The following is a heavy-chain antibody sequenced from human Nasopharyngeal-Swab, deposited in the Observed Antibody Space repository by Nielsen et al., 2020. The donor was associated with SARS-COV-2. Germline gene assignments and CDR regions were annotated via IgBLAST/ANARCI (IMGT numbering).Heavy chain of an antibody. V-gene: IGHV4-59*08. Sequence: SETLSLTCTVSGGSISSYYWSWIRQPPGKGLEWIGYIYYSGSTNYNPSLKSRVTISVDTSKNQFSLKLSSVTGADTAVYYCARFSSSWYYYMDVWGKGTTVTVSS. CDR3: ARFSSSWYYYMDV. CDR1: GGSISSYY. J-gene: IGHJ6*03. D-gene: IGHD6-13*01. CDR2: IYYSGST.